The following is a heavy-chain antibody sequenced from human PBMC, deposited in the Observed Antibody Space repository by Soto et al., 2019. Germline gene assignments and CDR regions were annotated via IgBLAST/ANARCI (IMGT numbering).Heavy chain of an antibody. CDR3: ARLAFNPHYYYYGMDV. CDR1: GYSFTSYW. J-gene: IGHJ6*02. CDR2: IYPGDSDT. Sequence: GESLKISCKGSGYSFTSYWIGWVRQMPGKGLEWMGIIYPGDSDTRYSPSFQGQVTISADKSISTAYLQWSSLKASDTAMYYCARLAFNPHYYYYGMDVWGQGTTVTVSS. V-gene: IGHV5-51*01.